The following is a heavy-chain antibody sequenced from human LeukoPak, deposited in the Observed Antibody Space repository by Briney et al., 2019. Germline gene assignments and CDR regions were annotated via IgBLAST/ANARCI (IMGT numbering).Heavy chain of an antibody. D-gene: IGHD6-13*01. V-gene: IGHV4-39*01. CDR2: IHSGGST. CDR1: GDSIISDSYS. J-gene: IGHJ4*02. Sequence: SETLSLTCTVSGDSIISDSYSWVWIRRPPGKELEWIGSIHSGGSTYSNPSLKSRLTISIHTSKNQFSLKLRSVTAADTAVYYCNLWDGSWPFDYWGQGTLVTVSS. CDR3: NLWDGSWPFDY.